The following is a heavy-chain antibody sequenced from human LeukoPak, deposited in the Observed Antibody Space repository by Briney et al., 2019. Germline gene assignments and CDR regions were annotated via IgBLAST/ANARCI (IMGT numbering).Heavy chain of an antibody. D-gene: IGHD3-9*01. CDR1: GGSLSGYY. J-gene: IGHJ5*02. CDR2: INHSGST. Sequence: SETLSLTCAVYGGSLSGYYWSWIRQPPGKGLEWIGEINHSGSTNYNPSLKSRVTISVDTSKNQFSLKLSSVTAADTAVYYCARGPNETLRYFDWLLLSGWFDPWGQGTLVTVSS. CDR3: ARGPNETLRYFDWLLLSGWFDP. V-gene: IGHV4-34*01.